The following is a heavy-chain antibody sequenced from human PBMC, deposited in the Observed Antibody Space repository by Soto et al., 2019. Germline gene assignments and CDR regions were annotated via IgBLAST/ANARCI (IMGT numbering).Heavy chain of an antibody. CDR2: ISAYNGNT. CDR1: GYTFTSYG. Sequence: ASVKVSCKASGYTFTSYGISWVRQAPGRGLEWMGWISAYNGNTNYAQKLQGRVTMTTDTSTSTAYMELRSLRSDDTAVYYCARDDLRYYYYGMDVWGKGTTVTVSS. CDR3: ARDDLRYYYYGMDV. J-gene: IGHJ6*04. V-gene: IGHV1-18*01.